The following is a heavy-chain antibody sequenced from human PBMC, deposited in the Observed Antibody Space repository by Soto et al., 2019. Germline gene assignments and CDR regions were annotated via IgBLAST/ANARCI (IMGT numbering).Heavy chain of an antibody. CDR3: ATGATTGGYVNCYYGIDV. CDR2: TYYRSKWYT. J-gene: IGHJ6*02. Sequence: SQTLSLTCAISGDSVASNSAAWNWIWQSPSRGLEWLGRTYYRSKWYTDYAESVKRRITINPDTSNTQFSLQLYSVTPADTAVYYCATGATTGGYVNCYYGIDVWGQGTTVTVSS. V-gene: IGHV6-1*01. D-gene: IGHD2-15*01. CDR1: GDSVASNSAA.